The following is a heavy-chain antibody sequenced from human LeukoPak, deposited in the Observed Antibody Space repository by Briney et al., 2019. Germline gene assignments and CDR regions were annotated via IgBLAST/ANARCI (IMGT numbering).Heavy chain of an antibody. Sequence: SETLSLTCTVSGGSISSYYWSWIRQPPGKGLEWIGYIYYSGSTNYNPSLKSRVTISVDTSKNQFSLKLSSATAADTAVYYCARHQYSGSYFDYWGQGTLVTVSS. CDR2: IYYSGST. J-gene: IGHJ4*02. D-gene: IGHD1-26*01. V-gene: IGHV4-59*08. CDR1: GGSISSYY. CDR3: ARHQYSGSYFDY.